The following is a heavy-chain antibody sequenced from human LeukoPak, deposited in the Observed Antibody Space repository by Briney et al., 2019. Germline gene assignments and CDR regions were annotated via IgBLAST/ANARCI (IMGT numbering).Heavy chain of an antibody. D-gene: IGHD2-15*01. V-gene: IGHV4-34*01. CDR2: INHGGTT. Sequence: KPSETLSLTCGLSGGCLSGYNWNWIRQTPLKGLEWLGEINHGGTTHYNPSLESRVIISIDTFKSQFSLILNSVTAADTAVFYCARGRVRVSPGTGYFDSWSQGAQVIVSS. CDR3: ARGRVRVSPGTGYFDS. CDR1: GGCLSGYN. J-gene: IGHJ4*02.